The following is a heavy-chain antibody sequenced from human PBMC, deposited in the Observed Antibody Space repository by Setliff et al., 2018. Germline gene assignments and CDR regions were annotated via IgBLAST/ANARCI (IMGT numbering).Heavy chain of an antibody. CDR2: MNPNSGNT. Sequence: ASVKVSCKASGYNFTRYDINWVRQATGQGLEWMGWMNPNSGNTGSTQKFQGRVTMTRNTSISTAYMELRGLRSDDTAVYYCARGSRSQNWGGRYSWFDSWGQGTLVTVSS. D-gene: IGHD7-27*01. CDR3: ARGSRSQNWGGRYSWFDS. J-gene: IGHJ5*01. CDR1: GYNFTRYD. V-gene: IGHV1-8*01.